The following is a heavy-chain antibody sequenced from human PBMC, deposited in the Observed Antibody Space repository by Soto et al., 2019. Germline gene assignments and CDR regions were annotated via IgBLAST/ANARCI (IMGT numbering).Heavy chain of an antibody. D-gene: IGHD3-22*01. CDR1: GFTFSSFS. V-gene: IGHV3-48*01. CDR2: IDTLSSTM. CDR3: TGGGVSSGPGY. J-gene: IGHJ4*02. Sequence: EVQLVESGGGLVQPGGSLRLSCSASGFTFSSFSMNWVRQALGKGLEWVSFIDTLSSTMYYADSVRGRFTISRDNAKNSLYPQMNSLRAEDTAIYYFTGGGVSSGPGYWGQGTLVTVSS.